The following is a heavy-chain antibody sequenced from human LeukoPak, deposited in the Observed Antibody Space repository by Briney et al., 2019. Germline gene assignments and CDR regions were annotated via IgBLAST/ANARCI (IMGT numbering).Heavy chain of an antibody. J-gene: IGHJ6*03. CDR1: GYTFTNYG. V-gene: IGHV1-18*01. Sequence: GASVKVSCKASGYTFTNYGLIWVRQASGQALECLGWISTYNGHTKYTQKLQGRVTMTTDTSTSTAYMELRSLRSEDTAVYYCARSYRNQPRRPRANYYYYIDVWGKGTTVTISS. D-gene: IGHD4-11*01. CDR3: ARSYRNQPRRPRANYYYYIDV. CDR2: ISTYNGHT.